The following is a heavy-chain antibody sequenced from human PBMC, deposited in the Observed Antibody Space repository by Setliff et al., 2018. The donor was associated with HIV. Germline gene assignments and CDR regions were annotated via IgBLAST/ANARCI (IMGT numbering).Heavy chain of an antibody. V-gene: IGHV1-3*04. CDR3: ARVKVGASLVFDS. Sequence: ASVKVSCKAAGYTFTAYAIHWLRQVPGQGLEWMGWISSGNGNTKVSQKFQGRVTITRDTPASTTYLELSSLRSDDTSIYYCARVKVGASLVFDSWGQGTQVTVSS. J-gene: IGHJ4*02. CDR2: ISSGNGNT. CDR1: GYTFTAYA. D-gene: IGHD1-26*01.